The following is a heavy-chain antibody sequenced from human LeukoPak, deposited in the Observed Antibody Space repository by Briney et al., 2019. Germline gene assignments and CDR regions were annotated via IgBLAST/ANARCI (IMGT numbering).Heavy chain of an antibody. CDR3: ARETSDYSSNYYYMDV. D-gene: IGHD4-11*01. J-gene: IGHJ6*03. Sequence: RGSLRLSCAASGFTFSSYSMNWVRQAPGKGLEWVSSISSSSSYIYYADSVKGRFTISRDNAKNSLYLQMNSLRAEDTAVYYCARETSDYSSNYYYMDVWGKGTTVTVSS. CDR1: GFTFSSYS. CDR2: ISSSSSYI. V-gene: IGHV3-21*01.